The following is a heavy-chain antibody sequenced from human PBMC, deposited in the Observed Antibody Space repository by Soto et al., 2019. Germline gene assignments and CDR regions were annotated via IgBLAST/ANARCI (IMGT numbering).Heavy chain of an antibody. CDR3: ASVPFPCSGGSCYLFDY. CDR2: INPNSGGT. J-gene: IGHJ4*02. Sequence: QVQLVQSGAEVKKPGASVKVSCKASGYTFTGYYMHWVRQAPGQGLEWMGWINPNSGGTNYAQKFQVWVTMTMDTSISTAYVERSRLRSDDTAVYFCASVPFPCSGGSCYLFDYWCQGTLVAVSS. V-gene: IGHV1-2*04. D-gene: IGHD2-15*01. CDR1: GYTFTGYY.